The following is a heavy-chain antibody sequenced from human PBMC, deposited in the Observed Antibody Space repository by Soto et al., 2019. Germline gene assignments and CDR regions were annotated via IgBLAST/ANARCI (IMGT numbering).Heavy chain of an antibody. CDR1: GYTFTSYY. D-gene: IGHD6-19*01. J-gene: IGHJ3*02. V-gene: IGHV1-46*03. CDR2: INPSGGST. CDR3: ARDRGIAGSGWLHAFDI. Sequence: ASVKVSCKASGYTFTSYYMHWVRQAPGQGLEWMGIINPSGGSTSYAQKFQGRVTMTRDTSTSTVYMELSSLRSEDTAVYYCARDRGIAGSGWLHAFDIWGQGTMVTVSS.